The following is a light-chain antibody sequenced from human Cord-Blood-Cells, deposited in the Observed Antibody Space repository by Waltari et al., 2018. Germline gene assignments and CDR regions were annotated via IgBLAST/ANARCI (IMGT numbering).Light chain of an antibody. Sequence: QSVLTQPPSASGTPGQRVTISCSGSSSNIGSNTVNWYQKLPGTAPKLLIYSNNQRPSGVPDRFAGSKSGTSASLAISGLQSEDEADYYCVAWDDSLNGVVFGGGTKLTVL. CDR2: SNN. CDR1: SSNIGSNT. J-gene: IGLJ2*01. CDR3: VAWDDSLNGVV. V-gene: IGLV1-44*01.